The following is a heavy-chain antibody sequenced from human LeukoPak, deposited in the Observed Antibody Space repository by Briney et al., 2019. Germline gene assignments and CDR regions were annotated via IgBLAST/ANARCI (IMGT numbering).Heavy chain of an antibody. D-gene: IGHD3-10*01. CDR1: GFTFSSYE. CDR3: ARVGTMVRRDP. Sequence: HPGGSLRLSCAASGFTFSSYEMNWVRQAPGKGLEWVSYISSSGSTIYYADSVKGRFTISRDNAKNSLYLQMNSLRAEDTAVYYCARVGTMVRRDPWGQGTLVTVSS. V-gene: IGHV3-48*03. J-gene: IGHJ5*02. CDR2: ISSSGSTI.